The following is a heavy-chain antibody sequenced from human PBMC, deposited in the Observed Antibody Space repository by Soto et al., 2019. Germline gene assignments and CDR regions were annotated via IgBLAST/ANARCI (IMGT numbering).Heavy chain of an antibody. CDR1: GFTVSSNY. CDR2: IYSGGST. CDR3: ARAMGGAARGYGMDV. J-gene: IGHJ6*02. V-gene: IGHV3-53*01. Sequence: EVQLVESGGGLIQPGGSLRLSCAASGFTVSSNYMSWVRQAPGKGLEWVSVIYSGGSTYYADSVKGRFTISRDNSKNTLYLQMNSLRAEDTAVYYCARAMGGAARGYGMDVWGQGTTVTVSS. D-gene: IGHD6-6*01.